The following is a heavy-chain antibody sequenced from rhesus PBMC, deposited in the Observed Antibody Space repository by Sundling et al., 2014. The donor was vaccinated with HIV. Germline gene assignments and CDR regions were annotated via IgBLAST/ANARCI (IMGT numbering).Heavy chain of an antibody. CDR3: ARGLAKDY. V-gene: IGHV4-165*02. D-gene: IGHD2-2*01. CDR2: IGGTSGST. Sequence: QVQLQESGPGLVKPSETLSLTCAVSGDSISGYFWNWIRQPPGKGLEWIGYIGGTSGSTYYHPSLESRVTISTDTSKNQFSLKLNSVTAADTAVYYCARGLAKDYWGQGVLVTVSS. J-gene: IGHJ4*01. CDR1: GDSISGYF.